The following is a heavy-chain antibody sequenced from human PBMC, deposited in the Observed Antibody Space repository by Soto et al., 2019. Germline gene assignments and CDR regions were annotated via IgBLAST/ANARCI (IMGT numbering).Heavy chain of an antibody. D-gene: IGHD3-22*01. CDR2: IDPSDSYT. CDR3: ARLYYYDSSGYYYYYYGMDV. Sequence: GESLKISCKGSGYSFTSYWISWVRQMPGKGLEWMGRIDPSDSYTNYSPSFQGHVTISADKSISTAYLQWSSLKASDTAMYYCARLYYYDSSGYYYYYYGMDVWGQGTLVTVSS. CDR1: GYSFTSYW. V-gene: IGHV5-10-1*01. J-gene: IGHJ6*02.